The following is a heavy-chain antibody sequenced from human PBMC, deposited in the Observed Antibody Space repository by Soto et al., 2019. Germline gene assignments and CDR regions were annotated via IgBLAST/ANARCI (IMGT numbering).Heavy chain of an antibody. CDR2: FYYSESP. CDR1: GVSITRSSNY. J-gene: IGHJ4*02. Sequence: SETLSLTCSFSGVSITRSSNYLGWIRQPRGKGLEWIGSFYYSESPYYNPSLRSRVTISVDTSKNNFSLKVTSVTAADTGIYYCARHAGSTDFDYWGQGTLVTVSS. V-gene: IGHV4-39*01. CDR3: ARHAGSTDFDY.